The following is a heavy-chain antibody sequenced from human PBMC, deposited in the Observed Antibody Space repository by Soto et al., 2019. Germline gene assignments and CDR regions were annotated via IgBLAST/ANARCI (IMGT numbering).Heavy chain of an antibody. J-gene: IGHJ4*02. Sequence: QVQLVESGGGVVQPGRSLRLSCAASGFTFSSYGMHWVRQAPGKGLEWVAVISYDGSNKYYADSVKGRFTISRDNSKNTLYLQRNSLRAEDTAVYYCAKSRGVRQQLVPGDLDYWGQGTLVTVSS. CDR2: ISYDGSNK. CDR1: GFTFSSYG. CDR3: AKSRGVRQQLVPGDLDY. D-gene: IGHD6-13*01. V-gene: IGHV3-30*18.